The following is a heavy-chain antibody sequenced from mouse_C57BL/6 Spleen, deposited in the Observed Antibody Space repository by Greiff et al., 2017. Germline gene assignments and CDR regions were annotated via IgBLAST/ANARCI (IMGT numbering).Heavy chain of an antibody. CDR2: IYPGSGST. CDR3: VRSETGFDY. D-gene: IGHD4-1*01. Sequence: QVQLQQPGAELVKPGASVKMSCKASGYTFTSYWITGVKQRPGQGLEWIGDIYPGSGSTNYNEKFKSKAPLTVDTSSSTVYMQFSGLTSGDSAVYYGVRSETGFDYGGQGTTLTVSS. J-gene: IGHJ2*01. CDR1: GYTFTSYW. V-gene: IGHV1-55*01.